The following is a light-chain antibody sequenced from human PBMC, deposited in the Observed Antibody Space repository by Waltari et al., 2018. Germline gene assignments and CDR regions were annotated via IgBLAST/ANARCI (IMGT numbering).Light chain of an antibody. CDR2: KDS. V-gene: IGLV3-25*03. CDR3: QSADSSGTYRV. J-gene: IGLJ2*01. CDR1: ALPKQY. Sequence: SYELTQPPSVSVSPGQTARITCSGDALPKQYAYWYQQKPGQAPVLVIYKDSERPSGVPWRFSGSSTGITVTLTIRGVQAEGEADYYCQSADSSGTYRVFGGGTKLTVL.